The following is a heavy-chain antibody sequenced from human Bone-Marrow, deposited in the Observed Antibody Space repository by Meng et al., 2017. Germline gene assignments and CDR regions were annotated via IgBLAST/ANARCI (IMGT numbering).Heavy chain of an antibody. Sequence: QVQLQESGPGLVNPSGTLSLTCAVSGDSIISNYWWNWVRQTPGKGLEWIREIYHTGRTDYNPFLKSRVTISVDTSKNQFSLTLTSVTAADTAVYYCARHEFGLPTAAFDHWGQGTLVTVSS. CDR3: ARHEFGLPTAAFDH. CDR1: GDSIISNYW. CDR2: IYHTGRT. J-gene: IGHJ4*02. D-gene: IGHD2-2*01. V-gene: IGHV4-4*02.